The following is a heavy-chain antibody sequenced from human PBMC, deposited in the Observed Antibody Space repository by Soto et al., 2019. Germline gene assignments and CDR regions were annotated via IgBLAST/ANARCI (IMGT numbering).Heavy chain of an antibody. J-gene: IGHJ3*02. Sequence: GASVKVSCKASGYTFTSYYMHWVRQAPGQGLEWMGIINPSGGSTSYAQKFQGRVTMTRDTSTSTVYMELSSLRSEDTAVYYCARDLDGIAAAGGAFDIWGQGTMVTVS. CDR3: ARDLDGIAAAGGAFDI. V-gene: IGHV1-46*01. D-gene: IGHD6-13*01. CDR2: INPSGGST. CDR1: GYTFTSYY.